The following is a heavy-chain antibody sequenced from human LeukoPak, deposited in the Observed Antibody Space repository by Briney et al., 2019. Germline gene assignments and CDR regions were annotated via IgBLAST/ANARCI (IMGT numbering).Heavy chain of an antibody. CDR2: IYYSGST. CDR1: GGSISSYY. V-gene: IGHV4-59*01. CDR3: ARVSDGYYMSWFDP. D-gene: IGHD3-3*01. Sequence: SETLSLTCTVSGGSISSYYWSWIRQPPGKGLEWIGYIYYSGSTNYNPSLKSRVTISVDTSKHQFSLKLSSVTAADTAVYYCARVSDGYYMSWFDPWGQGTLVTVSS. J-gene: IGHJ5*02.